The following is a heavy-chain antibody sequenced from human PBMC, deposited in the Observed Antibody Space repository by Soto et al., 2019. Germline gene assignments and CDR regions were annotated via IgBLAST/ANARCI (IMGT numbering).Heavy chain of an antibody. J-gene: IGHJ6*02. CDR2: SVYDGNKK. V-gene: IGHV3-30*18. CDR3: AKDLPEFASFFFYGMHV. CDR1: GFRFISSG. Sequence: SGGALRLSCASAGFRFISSGIRWVRQAPGDVLGCVAVSVYDGNKKEYADSVKGRFTISRDNSKDTVYLQMNSLRPEDTGVYYCAKDLPEFASFFFYGMHVWGQGTTVTVPS.